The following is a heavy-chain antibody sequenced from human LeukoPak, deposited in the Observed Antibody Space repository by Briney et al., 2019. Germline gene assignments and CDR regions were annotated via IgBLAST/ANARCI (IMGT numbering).Heavy chain of an antibody. V-gene: IGHV4-59*01. J-gene: IGHJ4*02. D-gene: IGHD3-9*01. CDR2: IYYTGST. Sequence: SETLSLTCTVSGGSISSYYWSWIRQPPGKGLEWIGYIYYTGSTNYNPSLKSRVTISLDTSKNQFSLKLSSVTAADTAVYYCARVHFDWYSPHYFDYWGQGTLVTVSS. CDR1: GGSISSYY. CDR3: ARVHFDWYSPHYFDY.